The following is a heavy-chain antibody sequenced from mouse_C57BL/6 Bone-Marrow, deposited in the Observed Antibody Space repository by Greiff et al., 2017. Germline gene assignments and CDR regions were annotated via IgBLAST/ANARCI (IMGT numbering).Heavy chain of an antibody. Sequence: VQLQQSGPEPVKPGASVKISCKASGYSFTGYYMNWVKQSPEKSLEWIGEINPSTGGTTYNQKFKAKATLTVDKSSSTAYMQLKSLTSEDSAVYYCAEANWAWFAYWGQGTLVTVSA. D-gene: IGHD4-1*01. CDR2: INPSTGGT. V-gene: IGHV1-42*01. J-gene: IGHJ3*01. CDR1: GYSFTGYY. CDR3: AEANWAWFAY.